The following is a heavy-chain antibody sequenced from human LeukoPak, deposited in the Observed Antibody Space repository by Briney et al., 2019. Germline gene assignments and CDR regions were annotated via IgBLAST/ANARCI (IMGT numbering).Heavy chain of an antibody. V-gene: IGHV3-33*06. CDR1: GFTFSSYG. D-gene: IGHD6-13*01. Sequence: PGRSLRLSCAASGFTFSSYGMHWVRQAPGKGLEWVAVIWYDGSNKYYADSVKGRFTISRDNSKNTLYLQMNSLRAEDTAVYYCAKVIAAAGRAERSLFDYWGQGTLVTVSS. J-gene: IGHJ4*02. CDR2: IWYDGSNK. CDR3: AKVIAAAGRAERSLFDY.